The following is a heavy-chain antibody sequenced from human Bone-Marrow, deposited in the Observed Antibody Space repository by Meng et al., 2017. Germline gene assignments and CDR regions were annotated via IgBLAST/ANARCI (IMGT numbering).Heavy chain of an antibody. D-gene: IGHD1-1*01. CDR2: IIPIFGTA. CDR3: ARNNWNDVVTPFDY. CDR1: GGTFSSYA. Sequence: QGRRGQSGAEVKKAGSSVKGSCKASGGTFSSYAISWVRQAPGQGLEWMGGIIPIFGTANYAQKFQGRVTITADESTSTAYMELSSLRSEDTAVYYCARNNWNDVVTPFDYWGQGTLVTVSS. V-gene: IGHV1-69*01. J-gene: IGHJ4*02.